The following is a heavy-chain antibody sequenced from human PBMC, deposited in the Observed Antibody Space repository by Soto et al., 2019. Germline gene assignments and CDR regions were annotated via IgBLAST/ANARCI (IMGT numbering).Heavy chain of an antibody. CDR1: GGAITTGGSY. D-gene: IGHD2-2*01. J-gene: IGHJ4*02. CDR3: ARASFQVLCGTRYFDF. V-gene: IGHV4-31*02. CDR2: IYHSGNT. Sequence: LSCTVSGGAITTGGSYWSWIRQHPGKGLEWIGNIYHSGNTYYNPSLKSRLTISVDTSKNHFSLMVDSVTAADTAVYYCARASFQVLCGTRYFDFWGQGTLGTVSS.